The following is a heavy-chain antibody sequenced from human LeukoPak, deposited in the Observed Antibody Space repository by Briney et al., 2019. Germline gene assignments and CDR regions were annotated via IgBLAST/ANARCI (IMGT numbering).Heavy chain of an antibody. J-gene: IGHJ4*02. CDR2: IYYSGST. D-gene: IGHD1-26*01. Sequence: PSETLSLTCTVSGGSISSYYWSWIRQPPGKGLEWIGYIYYSGSTNYNPSLKSRVTISVDTSKNQFSLKLNSVTAADTAVYYCASPSVSGSYHYFDYWGQGTLVTVSS. V-gene: IGHV4-59*01. CDR1: GGSISSYY. CDR3: ASPSVSGSYHYFDY.